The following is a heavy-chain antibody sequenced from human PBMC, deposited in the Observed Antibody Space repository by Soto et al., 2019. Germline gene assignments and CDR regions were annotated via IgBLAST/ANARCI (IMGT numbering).Heavy chain of an antibody. Sequence: ASVKVSCKASGYAFSSYVMHWVRQAPGQGLEWLGWLSTYREDRNYAQRVQDRVSMTTDTSSSTAYMELRTLISDDTAVYYCARISLGPAPTDAFDIWGQGTMVTVSS. CDR1: GYAFSSYV. D-gene: IGHD1-26*01. CDR2: LSTYREDR. CDR3: ARISLGPAPTDAFDI. V-gene: IGHV1-18*01. J-gene: IGHJ3*02.